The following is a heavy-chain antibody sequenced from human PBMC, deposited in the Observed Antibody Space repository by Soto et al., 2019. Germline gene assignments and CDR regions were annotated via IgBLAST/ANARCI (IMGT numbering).Heavy chain of an antibody. D-gene: IGHD3-3*01. CDR2: IYYSGST. Sequence: QVQLQESGPGLVKPSQTLSLTCTVSGGSISSGDYYWSWIRQHPGKGLEWIGYIYYSGSTYYNPSLKCRVTTSGDTAKNQFSLKLSSVTAADTAVHSCARWWSGSRQGFDPWGQGTLVTVSS. CDR3: ARWWSGSRQGFDP. V-gene: IGHV4-31*03. CDR1: GGSISSGDYY. J-gene: IGHJ5*02.